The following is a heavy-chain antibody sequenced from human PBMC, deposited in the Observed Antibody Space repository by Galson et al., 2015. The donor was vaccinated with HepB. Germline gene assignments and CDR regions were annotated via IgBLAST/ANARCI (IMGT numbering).Heavy chain of an antibody. D-gene: IGHD2-2*01. CDR3: ASGHILGYCSSTSCYSYGMDV. V-gene: IGHV5-10-1*01. CDR2: IDPSDSYT. CDR1: GYSFTSYW. J-gene: IGHJ6*02. Sequence: QSGAEVKKPGESLRISCKGSGYSFTSYWISWVRQMPGKGLEWMGRIDPSDSYTNYSPSFQGHVTISADKSISTAYLQWSSLKASDTAMYYCASGHILGYCSSTSCYSYGMDVWGQGTTVTVSS.